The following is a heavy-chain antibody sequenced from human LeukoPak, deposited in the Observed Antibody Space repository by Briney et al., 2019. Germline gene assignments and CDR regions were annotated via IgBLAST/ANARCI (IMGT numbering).Heavy chain of an antibody. CDR1: GGSISSYY. CDR2: IYYSGST. D-gene: IGHD6-19*01. CDR3: ASSGWSGSFPYYFDY. Sequence: PSETLSLTCTVSGGSISSYYWSWIRQPPGKGLDCIGYIYYSGSTNYNPSLKSRVTISVDTPKNQFSLKLSSVTAADTAVYYCASSGWSGSFPYYFDYWGQGTLVTVSS. J-gene: IGHJ4*02. V-gene: IGHV4-59*01.